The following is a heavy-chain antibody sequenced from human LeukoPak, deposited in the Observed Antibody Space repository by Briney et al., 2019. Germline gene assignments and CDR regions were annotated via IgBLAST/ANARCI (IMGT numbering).Heavy chain of an antibody. CDR3: ARDPLNGALDI. V-gene: IGHV3-7*01. J-gene: IGHJ3*02. CDR1: GFSFSGSW. CDR2: MNPDGSAI. Sequence: GGSLRLSCTASGFSFSGSWMSWVRQLPGKELEWLADMNPDGSAIVYVDSVKGRFTVSRNNAKNSLYLQMDGLRAEDTAVYYCARDPLNGALDIWGQGTLVTVSS.